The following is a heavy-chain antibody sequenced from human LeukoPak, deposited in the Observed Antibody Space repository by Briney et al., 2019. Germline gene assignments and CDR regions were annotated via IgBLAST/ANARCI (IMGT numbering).Heavy chain of an antibody. V-gene: IGHV3-23*01. J-gene: IGHJ4*02. Sequence: PGGSLRLSCAASGFTFSSYGMSWVRQAPGKGLEWVSAISGSGGSTYYADSVKGRFSISRDNSENTLYLQMNSLRAEDTAVYYCARGVYGSGSYYSDYWGQGTLVTVSS. CDR2: ISGSGGST. CDR3: ARGVYGSGSYYSDY. CDR1: GFTFSSYG. D-gene: IGHD3-10*01.